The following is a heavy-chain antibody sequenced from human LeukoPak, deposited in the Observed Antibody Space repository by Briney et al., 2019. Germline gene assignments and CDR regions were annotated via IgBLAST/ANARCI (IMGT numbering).Heavy chain of an antibody. CDR1: GSTFSSYS. CDR3: ARSGYSSGWLPPTFDY. D-gene: IGHD6-19*01. Sequence: GGSLRLSCAASGSTFSSYSMNWVRQAPGKGLEWVSYISSSSSTIYYADSVKGRFTISRDNAKNSLYLQMNSLRAEDTAVYYCARSGYSSGWLPPTFDYWGQGTLVTVSS. J-gene: IGHJ4*02. V-gene: IGHV3-48*01. CDR2: ISSSSSTI.